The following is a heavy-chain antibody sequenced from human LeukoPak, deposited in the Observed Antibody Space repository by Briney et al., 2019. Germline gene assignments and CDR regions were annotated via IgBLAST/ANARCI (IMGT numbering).Heavy chain of an antibody. Sequence: SETLSLTCTVSGGSITSDSYYWVWDRQPPGKGLEWTGSIKYGGTTFYSSSLQSRITLSMDASKNQFSLRLTSVTAADTAVYYCARLGTYSGNLFDNWGQGTLVTVSS. D-gene: IGHD5-12*01. J-gene: IGHJ4*02. CDR1: GGSITSDSYY. CDR2: IKYGGTT. V-gene: IGHV4-39*01. CDR3: ARLGTYSGNLFDN.